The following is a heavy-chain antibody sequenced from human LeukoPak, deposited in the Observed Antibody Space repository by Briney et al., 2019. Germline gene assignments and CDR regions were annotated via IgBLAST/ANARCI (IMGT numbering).Heavy chain of an antibody. Sequence: GGSLRLSCAASGFTVSSNYMSWVRQAPGKGLEWVSAIFSASRIFYADSVKGRFTISRDTSKNTLYLQMNSLRAEDTAVYYCAKLWEHDYGDYWGQGTLVTVSS. J-gene: IGHJ4*02. CDR2: IFSASRI. CDR3: AKLWEHDYGDY. D-gene: IGHD1/OR15-1a*01. V-gene: IGHV3-53*01. CDR1: GFTVSSNY.